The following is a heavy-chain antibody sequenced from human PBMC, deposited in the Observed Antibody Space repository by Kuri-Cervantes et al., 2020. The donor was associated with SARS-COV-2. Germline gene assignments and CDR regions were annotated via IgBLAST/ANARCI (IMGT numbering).Heavy chain of an antibody. Sequence: AAVKVSCKASGYTFTSYYMHWVRQAPGQGLEWMGIINPSVGSTSYAQKFQGRVTITSDTSTSTVYMELSSLRSEDKAVYYCARGERITMVRGVIIKEGDFDYWGQGTLVTVSS. D-gene: IGHD3-10*01. CDR2: INPSVGST. J-gene: IGHJ4*02. CDR1: GYTFTSYY. V-gene: IGHV1-46*01. CDR3: ARGERITMVRGVIIKEGDFDY.